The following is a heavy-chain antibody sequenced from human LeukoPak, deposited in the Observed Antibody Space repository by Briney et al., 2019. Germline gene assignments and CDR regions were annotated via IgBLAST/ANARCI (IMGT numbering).Heavy chain of an antibody. CDR2: INEDGSEK. V-gene: IGHV3-7*01. CDR3: ARDQGAAGDY. CDR1: GFTFSTFW. J-gene: IGHJ4*02. Sequence: GGSLSLSCAASGFTFSTFWMTWVGQAPGKGLEWVANINEDGSEKFYVDSVKGRFTIYRDNAKKSVYLQMNSLIAEDTALYYCARDQGAAGDYWGQGTLVTVSS. D-gene: IGHD6-13*01.